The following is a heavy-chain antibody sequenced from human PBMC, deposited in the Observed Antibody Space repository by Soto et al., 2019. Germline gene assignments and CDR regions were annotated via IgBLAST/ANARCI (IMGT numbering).Heavy chain of an antibody. J-gene: IGHJ4*02. Sequence: PGESLKISCKAFGYTFTNHWIGWVRQMPGKGLEWMGIIFPDDSDSKYSPSFQGQVTFSVDKSISTAYLQWGSLKASDTAMYYCVRLGGYYYVGELAFDYWGQGTLVTVSS. V-gene: IGHV5-51*01. CDR2: IFPDDSDS. CDR1: GYTFTNHW. D-gene: IGHD3-22*01. CDR3: VRLGGYYYVGELAFDY.